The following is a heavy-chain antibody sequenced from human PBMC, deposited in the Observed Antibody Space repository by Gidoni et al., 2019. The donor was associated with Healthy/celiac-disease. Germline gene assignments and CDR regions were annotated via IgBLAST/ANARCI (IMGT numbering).Heavy chain of an antibody. V-gene: IGHV4-39*01. CDR2: IYYSGST. CDR3: ARLEVPYYTDV. J-gene: IGHJ6*03. CDR1: GGSISSSSYY. Sequence: QLQLQESGPGLVKPSETLSLTCTVSGGSISSSSYYWGWIRQPPGKGLEWIGSIYYSGSTYYNPSLKSRVTISVDTSKNQFSLKLSSVTAADTAVYYCARLEVPYYTDVWGKGTTVTVSS.